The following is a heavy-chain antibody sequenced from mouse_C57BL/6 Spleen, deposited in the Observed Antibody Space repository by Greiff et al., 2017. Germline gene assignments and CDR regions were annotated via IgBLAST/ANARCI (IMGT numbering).Heavy chain of an antibody. CDR3: ARLTVVAPGAMDY. Sequence: EVQLQQSVAELVRPGASVKLSCTASGFNIKNTYMHWVKQRPEQGLEWIGRIDPANGTTKYAPKFQGKATISADTSSNTAYLQLSSLTSEDTAIYYCARLTVVAPGAMDYWGQGTSVTVSS. V-gene: IGHV14-3*01. CDR2: IDPANGTT. D-gene: IGHD1-1*01. J-gene: IGHJ4*01. CDR1: GFNIKNTY.